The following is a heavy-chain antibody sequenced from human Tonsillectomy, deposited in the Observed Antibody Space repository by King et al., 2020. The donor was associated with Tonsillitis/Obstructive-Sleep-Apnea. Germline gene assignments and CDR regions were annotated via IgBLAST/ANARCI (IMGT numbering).Heavy chain of an antibody. CDR3: AKSSRFDP. CDR1: GGSFSAYY. J-gene: IGHJ5*02. V-gene: IGHV4-34*02. Sequence: VQLQQWGAGLLKPSETLSLTCAVYGGSFSAYYWNWIRQPPGKGLEWIGEINHSGSTNYNPSLQSRVIISVDTSKNQFSLKLSSVTAAGTAVYYCAKSSRFDPWGQGTLVTVSS. CDR2: INHSGST.